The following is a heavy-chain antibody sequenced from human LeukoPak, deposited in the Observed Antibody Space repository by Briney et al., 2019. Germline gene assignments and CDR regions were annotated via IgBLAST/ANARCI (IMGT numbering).Heavy chain of an antibody. D-gene: IGHD3-3*01. Sequence: SETLSLTCAVYGGSFSGYYWSWIRQPPGKGLEWIGEINHSGSTNYNPSLKSRVTISVDTSKNQFSLKLSSVTAADTAVYYCAGERTYYDFWSGYYPTAYYFDYWGQGTLVTVSS. V-gene: IGHV4-34*01. CDR3: AGERTYYDFWSGYYPTAYYFDY. CDR1: GGSFSGYY. J-gene: IGHJ4*02. CDR2: INHSGST.